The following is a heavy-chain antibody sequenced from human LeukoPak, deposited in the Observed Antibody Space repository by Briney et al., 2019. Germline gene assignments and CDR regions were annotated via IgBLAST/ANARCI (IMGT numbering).Heavy chain of an antibody. CDR3: AREDSSWYYFDY. V-gene: IGHV4-34*01. Sequence: SETLSLTCAVYGGSFSGYYWSWIRQPPGKGLEWIGEINHSGSTNYNPSLKSRVTISVDTSKNQFSLKLSSVTAADTAVYYCAREDSSWYYFDYWGRGTLVTVSS. CDR2: INHSGST. CDR1: GGSFSGYY. J-gene: IGHJ4*02. D-gene: IGHD6-13*01.